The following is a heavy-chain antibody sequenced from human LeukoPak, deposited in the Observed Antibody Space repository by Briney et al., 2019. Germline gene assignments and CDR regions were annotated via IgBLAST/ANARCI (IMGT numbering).Heavy chain of an antibody. V-gene: IGHV3-23*01. CDR2: ISGSGGST. CDR3: AKVKGSSWYDKGRFDP. Sequence: GGSLRLSCAASGFTFSSYAMSWVRQAPGKGLEWVSAISGSGGSTYYADSVKGRFTISRDNSKNTLYLQMNSLRAEDTAVYYCAKVKGSSWYDKGRFDPWGQGTLVTVSS. CDR1: GFTFSSYA. J-gene: IGHJ5*02. D-gene: IGHD6-13*01.